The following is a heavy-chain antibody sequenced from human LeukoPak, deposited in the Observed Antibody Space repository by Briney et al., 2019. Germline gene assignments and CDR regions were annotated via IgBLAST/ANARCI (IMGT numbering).Heavy chain of an antibody. Sequence: SETLSLTCSVSGGPISCSNWWSWVRQPPGKGLEWIGDISHSGSTNYNTSLKSRVTISGDKSKTQSSLKRSSVTAADTAVYYCARGIAVAGTDWVDPWGQGTLVTVSS. CDR1: GGPISCSNW. CDR3: ARGIAVAGTDWVDP. V-gene: IGHV4-4*02. CDR2: ISHSGST. D-gene: IGHD6-19*01. J-gene: IGHJ5*02.